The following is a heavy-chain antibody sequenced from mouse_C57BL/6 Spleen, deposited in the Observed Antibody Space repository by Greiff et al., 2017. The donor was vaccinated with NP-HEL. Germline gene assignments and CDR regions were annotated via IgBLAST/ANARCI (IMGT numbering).Heavy chain of an antibody. J-gene: IGHJ4*01. CDR2: INYDGSST. CDR3: ARDRDYYGKGYAMDY. Sequence: EVKLVESEGGLVQPGSSMKLSCTASGFTFSDYYMAWVRQVPEKGLEWVANINYDGSSTYYLDSLKSRFIISRDNAKNILYLQMSSLKSEDTATYYCARDRDYYGKGYAMDYWGQGTSVTVSS. CDR1: GFTFSDYY. D-gene: IGHD1-1*01. V-gene: IGHV5-16*01.